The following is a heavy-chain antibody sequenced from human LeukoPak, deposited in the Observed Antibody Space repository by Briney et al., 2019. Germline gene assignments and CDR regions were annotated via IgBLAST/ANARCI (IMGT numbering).Heavy chain of an antibody. CDR2: MSPHSGHT. CDR1: GYTFTSND. CDR3: TRERDSWDLIDW. Sequence: ASVKVSCRTSGYTFTSNDINWVRQATGQGLEWMGWMSPHSGHTGYAQKFQGRVTMTRDTSITTAYMELSSLTYDDTAVYYCTRERDSWDLIDWGGQGTLVTVSS. J-gene: IGHJ4*02. V-gene: IGHV1-8*01. D-gene: IGHD1-26*01.